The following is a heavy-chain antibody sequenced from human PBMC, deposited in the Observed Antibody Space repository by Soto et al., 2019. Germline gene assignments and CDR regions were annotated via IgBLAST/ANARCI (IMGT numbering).Heavy chain of an antibody. CDR3: ARLPFIPAAISWFDP. V-gene: IGHV1-3*01. Sequence: ASVKVSCKASGYSFTAYAIHWVRQAPGQRLEWMGWINAADGKTKYSQRFQGRVTITRDTSASTVYMELSSLRSEDTAVYYCARLPFIPAAISWFDPWGHGTQVTLSS. D-gene: IGHD2-2*01. CDR1: GYSFTAYA. CDR2: INAADGKT. J-gene: IGHJ5*02.